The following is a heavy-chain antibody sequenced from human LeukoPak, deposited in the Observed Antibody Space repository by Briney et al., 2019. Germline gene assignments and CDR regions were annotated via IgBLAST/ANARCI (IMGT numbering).Heavy chain of an antibody. J-gene: IGHJ4*02. Sequence: GGSLRLSCVASRFSFSSYSMNWVRQAPGKGLEWVSSVSGSSSYIYYADSVKGRFTISRDNAKNSLYLQMNSLKTEDTAVYYCTIRYVDFDYWGQGTLVTVSS. CDR3: TIRYVDFDY. V-gene: IGHV3-21*04. D-gene: IGHD2-2*02. CDR2: VSGSSSYI. CDR1: RFSFSSYS.